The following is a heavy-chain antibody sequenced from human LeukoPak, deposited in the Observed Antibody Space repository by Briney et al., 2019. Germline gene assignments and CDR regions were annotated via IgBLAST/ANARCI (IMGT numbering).Heavy chain of an antibody. D-gene: IGHD2-21*01. CDR3: ARAGQFPNWFDP. CDR2: IYYSGST. V-gene: IGHV4-39*07. Sequence: PSETLSLTRTVSGGSINSSNYYWGWIRQPPGKGLEWIGSIYYSGSTYYNPSLKSRVTISVDTSKNQFSLKMYSVTAADTAVYYCARAGQFPNWFDPWGQGTLVTVSS. J-gene: IGHJ5*02. CDR1: GGSINSSNYY.